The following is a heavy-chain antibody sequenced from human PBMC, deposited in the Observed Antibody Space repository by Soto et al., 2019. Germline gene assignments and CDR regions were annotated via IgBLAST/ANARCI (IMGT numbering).Heavy chain of an antibody. D-gene: IGHD7-27*01. CDR2: ISYDGSNK. Sequence: QVQLVESGGGVVQPGRSLRLSCAASGFTFSSYAMHWARQAPGKGLEWVAVISYDGSNKYYADSVKGRFTISRDNSKNTLYLQMNSLRAEDTAVYYCARDLTYYYYGMDVWGQGTTVTVSS. CDR3: ARDLTYYYYGMDV. J-gene: IGHJ6*02. V-gene: IGHV3-30-3*01. CDR1: GFTFSSYA.